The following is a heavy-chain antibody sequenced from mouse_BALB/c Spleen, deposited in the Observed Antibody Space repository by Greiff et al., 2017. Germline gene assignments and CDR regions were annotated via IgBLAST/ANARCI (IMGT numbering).Heavy chain of an antibody. Sequence: EVQRVESGGDLVKPGGSLKLSCAASGFTFSSYGMSWVRQTPDKRLEWVATISSGGSYTYYPDSVKGRFTISRDNAKNTLYLQMSSLKSEDTAMYYCARPSTMITTGYAMDYWGQGTSVTVSS. D-gene: IGHD2-4*01. J-gene: IGHJ4*01. CDR2: ISSGGSYT. CDR1: GFTFSSYG. CDR3: ARPSTMITTGYAMDY. V-gene: IGHV5-6*01.